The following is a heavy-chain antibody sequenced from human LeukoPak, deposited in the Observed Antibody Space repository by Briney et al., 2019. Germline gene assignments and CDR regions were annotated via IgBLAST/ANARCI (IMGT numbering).Heavy chain of an antibody. D-gene: IGHD4-17*01. CDR1: GFTFNNYA. CDR3: AKDLYGDYDFDC. CDR2: ITSSGST. V-gene: IGHV3-23*01. Sequence: TGASLRLSCAASGFTFNNYAMNWVRQAPGKGLEWVSVITSSGSTYYAGSVKGRFTISRDNSKNTLYLQMNSLRAEDTAIYYCAKDLYGDYDFDCWGRGTLVTVSS. J-gene: IGHJ4*02.